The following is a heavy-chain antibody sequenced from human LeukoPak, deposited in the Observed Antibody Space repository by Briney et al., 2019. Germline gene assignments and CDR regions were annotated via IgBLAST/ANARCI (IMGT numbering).Heavy chain of an antibody. J-gene: IGHJ3*02. Sequence: PGGSLRLSCAASGFTFSSYWMSWVRQVPGKGLEWVANIKQDGGEKYYVDSVKGRFTISRDNAKNSLYLQMNSLRAEDTAVYYCARDRRFVNWDSSGEKAFDIWGQGTMVTVSS. CDR1: GFTFSSYW. V-gene: IGHV3-7*01. CDR2: IKQDGGEK. D-gene: IGHD3-22*01. CDR3: ARDRRFVNWDSSGEKAFDI.